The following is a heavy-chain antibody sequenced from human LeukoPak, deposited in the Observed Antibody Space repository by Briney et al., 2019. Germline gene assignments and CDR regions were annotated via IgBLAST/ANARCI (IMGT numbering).Heavy chain of an antibody. Sequence: GGPLRLSCAASGITFSNAWMSWVRQAPGKGLAWVGRIKSKTDGETTDYAAPVKGRFTISRDDSKNTLYLQMNSLKTGDTAVYYCATQKRGTSIPDYWRQGTLVSVSS. V-gene: IGHV3-15*01. CDR3: ATQKRGTSIPDY. CDR2: IKSKTDGETT. CDR1: GITFSNAW. J-gene: IGHJ4*02. D-gene: IGHD6-6*01.